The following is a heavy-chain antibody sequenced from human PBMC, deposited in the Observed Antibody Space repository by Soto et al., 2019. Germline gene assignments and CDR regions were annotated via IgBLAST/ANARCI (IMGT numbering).Heavy chain of an antibody. CDR3: ARETYRGFYFDY. J-gene: IGHJ4*02. CDR2: ISGSGGST. V-gene: IGHV3-23*01. CDR1: GFTFSSYA. D-gene: IGHD4-4*01. Sequence: PGGSLRLSCAAFGFTFSSYAMSWVRQAPGKGLEWVSAISGSGGSTYYADSVTGRFTISRDNAKNTLYLQMNSLRVEDTALYYCARETYRGFYFDYWGQGTLVTVSS.